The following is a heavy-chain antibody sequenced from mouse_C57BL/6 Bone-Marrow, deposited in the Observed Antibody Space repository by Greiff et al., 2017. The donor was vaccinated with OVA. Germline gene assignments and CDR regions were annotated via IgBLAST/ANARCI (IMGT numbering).Heavy chain of an antibody. J-gene: IGHJ1*03. Sequence: VQLQQPGAELVMPGASVKLSCKASGYTFTSYWMHWVKQRPGQALEWIGEIDPSDSYTNYNQKFKGKSTLTVDKSSSTAYMQLSSLTSEDSAVYYCAREGDYDSYFDVWGTGTTVTVSS. V-gene: IGHV1-69*01. CDR2: IDPSDSYT. D-gene: IGHD2-4*01. CDR1: GYTFTSYW. CDR3: AREGDYDSYFDV.